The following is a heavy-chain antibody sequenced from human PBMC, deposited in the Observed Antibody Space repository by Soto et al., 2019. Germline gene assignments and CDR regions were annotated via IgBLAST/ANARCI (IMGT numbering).Heavy chain of an antibody. CDR2: IHPGDSDT. J-gene: IGHJ6*02. V-gene: IGHV5-51*01. CDR3: ARTESGYSYGFADV. CDR1: GCRVTRYL. Sequence: GASLRISCNGSGCRVTRYLRGSVRQIHGKGLESMGIIHPGDSDTRYSPSFQGQVTISADKSISTAYLQWSSLKASHTAMYYCARTESGYSYGFADVWGQGTTVTVSS. D-gene: IGHD5-18*01.